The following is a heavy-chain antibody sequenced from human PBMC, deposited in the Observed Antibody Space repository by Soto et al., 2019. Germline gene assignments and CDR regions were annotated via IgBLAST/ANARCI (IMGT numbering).Heavy chain of an antibody. CDR3: AKAWERGYYYYGMDV. CDR2: ISGSGGST. Sequence: PGGSLRLSCAASGFTFSSCAMSWVRQAPGKGLEWVSAISGSGGSTYYADSVKGRFTISRDNSKNTLYLQMNSLRAEDTAVYYCAKAWERGYYYYGMDVWGQGTTVTVSS. J-gene: IGHJ6*02. V-gene: IGHV3-23*01. D-gene: IGHD1-26*01. CDR1: GFTFSSCA.